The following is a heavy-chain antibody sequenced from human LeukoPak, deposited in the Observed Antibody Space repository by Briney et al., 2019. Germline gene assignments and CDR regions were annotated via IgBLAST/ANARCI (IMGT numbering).Heavy chain of an antibody. J-gene: IGHJ4*02. CDR2: INPNSGAT. V-gene: IGHV1-2*02. D-gene: IGHD3-22*01. Sequence: ASVKVSCKASRYTFTGYYMHWVRQAPGQGLEWMGWINPNSGATNYVQKFQGRVTMTRDTSINTAYMELSRLRSDDTAVYYCATYYYDSSGYSPNDLDYWGQGTLVTVSS. CDR3: ATYYYDSSGYSPNDLDY. CDR1: RYTFTGYY.